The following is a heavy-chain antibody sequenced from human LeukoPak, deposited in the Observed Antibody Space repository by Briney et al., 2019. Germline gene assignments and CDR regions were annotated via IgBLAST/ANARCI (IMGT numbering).Heavy chain of an antibody. CDR1: GFTFSSYA. D-gene: IGHD3-22*01. J-gene: IGHJ4*02. CDR2: ISGSGGST. Sequence: PGGSLRLSCAASGFTFSSYAMGWVRQAPGKGQEWVSAISGSGGSTYYADSVKGRFTISRDNSKNTLYLQMNSLRAEDTAVYYCAKIPHSDYYDSSGYSEDYWGQGTLVTVSS. V-gene: IGHV3-23*01. CDR3: AKIPHSDYYDSSGYSEDY.